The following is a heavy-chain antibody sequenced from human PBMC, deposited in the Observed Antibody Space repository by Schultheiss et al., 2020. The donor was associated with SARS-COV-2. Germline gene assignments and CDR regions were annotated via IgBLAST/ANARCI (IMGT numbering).Heavy chain of an antibody. V-gene: IGHV4-4*02. Sequence: SETLSLTCAVSGGERNNEKWWFSWVRQPPGKGLEWLGEIHHAGSLHYNPSLNSRVTISMDKSKNQFSLSLSSVTAADTAVYYCARRQGYYSSTSCYSGGMDVWGQGTTVTVSS. CDR1: GGERNNEKW. CDR3: ARRQGYYSSTSCYSGGMDV. J-gene: IGHJ6*02. CDR2: IHHAGSL. D-gene: IGHD2-2*01.